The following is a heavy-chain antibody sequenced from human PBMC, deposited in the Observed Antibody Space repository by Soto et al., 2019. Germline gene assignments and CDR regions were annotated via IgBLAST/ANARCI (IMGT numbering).Heavy chain of an antibody. J-gene: IGHJ5*02. CDR2: VYYTGST. V-gene: IGHV4-30-4*01. CDR3: VRTAREGAVAPHWFDR. Sequence: SETLSLTCTVSGASIRSTDYYWSWIRQAPGKGLEWIGYVYYTGSTYYNLSLMSRPTISVDTSKNQFSLKLTSVTAAETAVYYCVRTAREGAVAPHWFDRWGQGTQVTVSS. CDR1: GASIRSTDYY. D-gene: IGHD2-21*02.